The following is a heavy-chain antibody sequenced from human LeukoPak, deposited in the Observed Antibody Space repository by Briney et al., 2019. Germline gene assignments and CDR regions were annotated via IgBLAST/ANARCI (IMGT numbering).Heavy chain of an antibody. CDR2: IYYSGST. J-gene: IGHJ3*02. CDR3: ATNTENMEAFDI. V-gene: IGHV4-59*12. D-gene: IGHD2/OR15-2a*01. Sequence: SETLSLTCTVSGGSISSYYWSWIRQPPGKGLEWIGYIYYSGSTNYNPSLKSRVTISVDTSKNQFSLKLSSVTAADTAVYYCATNTENMEAFDIWGQGTMVTVSS. CDR1: GGSISSYY.